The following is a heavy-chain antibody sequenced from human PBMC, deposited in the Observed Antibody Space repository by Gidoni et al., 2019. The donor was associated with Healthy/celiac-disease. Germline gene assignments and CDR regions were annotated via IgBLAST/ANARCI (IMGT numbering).Heavy chain of an antibody. Sequence: EVQLLESGGGLVQPGGSLRLSCAASGFTFSSYAMSWVRQAPGKGLEWVSAIRGSGGSTYYADSVKGRFTISRDNSKNTLYLQMNSLRAEDTAVYYCAKDVREWGSYLLDYWGQGTLVTVSS. V-gene: IGHV3-23*01. CDR2: IRGSGGST. CDR1: GFTFSSYA. J-gene: IGHJ4*02. D-gene: IGHD3-16*01. CDR3: AKDVREWGSYLLDY.